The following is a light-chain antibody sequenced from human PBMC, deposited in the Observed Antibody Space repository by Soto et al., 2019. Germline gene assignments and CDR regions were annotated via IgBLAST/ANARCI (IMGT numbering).Light chain of an antibody. CDR2: EVT. V-gene: IGLV2-8*01. Sequence: LTQPPSASGSPGQSVTISCTGTSSDVGAYTYVSWYQQHPGKAPKLMIYEVTKRPSGVPDRFSGSKSGNTASLTVSGLQAEDEAEYYCSSYAGSNNFPYVFGTGTKVTVL. J-gene: IGLJ1*01. CDR3: SSYAGSNNFPYV. CDR1: SSDVGAYTY.